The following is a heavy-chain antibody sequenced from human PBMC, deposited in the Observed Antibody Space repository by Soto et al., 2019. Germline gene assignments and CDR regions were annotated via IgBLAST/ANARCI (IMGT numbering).Heavy chain of an antibody. J-gene: IGHJ4*02. Sequence: ETLSLTCTVSDGSISRYYCSWIRQPPGKGLEWIGYFYYNGGTNYNPSLKSRVTISVDTSKNQFSLKLSSVTAADTAVYYCARADNNGYDYWGQGTLVTVSS. CDR2: FYYNGGT. CDR1: DGSISRYY. CDR3: ARADNNGYDY. V-gene: IGHV4-59*01. D-gene: IGHD5-18*01.